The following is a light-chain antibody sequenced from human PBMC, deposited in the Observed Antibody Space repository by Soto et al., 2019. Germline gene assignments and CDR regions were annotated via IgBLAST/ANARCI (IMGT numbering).Light chain of an antibody. Sequence: EIVLTQSPATLSVSPGESVTLSCRASQSVDTNLAWYQQKPGQPPRLLIYGASTRASTIPARFSGSGSGTEFTLSISSLQSEDFAVYYCQHYNNWPFTFGQGTKLEIK. J-gene: IGKJ2*01. V-gene: IGKV3-15*01. CDR1: QSVDTN. CDR3: QHYNNWPFT. CDR2: GAS.